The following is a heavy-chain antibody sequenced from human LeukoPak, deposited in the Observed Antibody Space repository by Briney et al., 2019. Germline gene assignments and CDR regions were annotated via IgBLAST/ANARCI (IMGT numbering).Heavy chain of an antibody. CDR1: GFSVSDNY. D-gene: IGHD3-10*01. CDR3: VRYSYGGPHY. Sequence: GGSLRLSCAASGFSVSDNYMNWVRRAPGKGLEWVSVIYGGDFTQYTGSVRGRFTISRDNSKNTVYLQMNSLRADDTAMYYCVRYSYGGPHYWGQGTLVTVSS. J-gene: IGHJ4*02. CDR2: IYGGDFT. V-gene: IGHV3-53*01.